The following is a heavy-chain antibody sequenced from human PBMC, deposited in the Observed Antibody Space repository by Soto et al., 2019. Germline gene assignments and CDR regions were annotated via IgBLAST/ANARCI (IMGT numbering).Heavy chain of an antibody. D-gene: IGHD5-12*01. V-gene: IGHV4-39*01. Sequence: SETLSLTWTVSGPSIPSTAYYRGWTRQPPGKGLEWIASFFIGGNTYYNPSLKSRVTISVDTSKNQFSLKLSSVTAADTAVYFCAGRHGLDIDAYYWGQGILVTV. CDR3: AGRHGLDIDAYY. J-gene: IGHJ4*02. CDR2: FFIGGNT. CDR1: GPSIPSTAYY.